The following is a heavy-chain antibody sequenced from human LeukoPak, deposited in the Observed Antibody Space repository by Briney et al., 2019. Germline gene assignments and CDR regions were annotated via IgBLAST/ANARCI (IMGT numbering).Heavy chain of an antibody. J-gene: IGHJ4*02. CDR2: ISSSGSTI. Sequence: GGSLRLSCAASGFTFSSYEMNWVRQAPGKGLEWVSYISSSGSTIYYADSVKGRFTISRDNAKNSLYLQMNSLRAEDTAVYYCARLQSSGYYPFDYWGQGTLVTVSS. CDR1: GFTFSSYE. CDR3: ARLQSSGYYPFDY. V-gene: IGHV3-48*03. D-gene: IGHD3-22*01.